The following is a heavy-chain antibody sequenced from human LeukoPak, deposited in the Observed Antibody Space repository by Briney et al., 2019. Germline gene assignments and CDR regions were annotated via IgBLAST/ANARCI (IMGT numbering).Heavy chain of an antibody. CDR3: AKDTVLAYSSSFDY. D-gene: IGHD6-13*01. Sequence: GGSLRLSCAASGFTFSSYAMSWVRQAPGKGLEWVSAISGSGGSTYYADSVKGRFTISRDNSRNTLYLQMNSLRAEDTAVYYCAKDTVLAYSSSFDYWGQGTLVTVSS. CDR1: GFTFSSYA. V-gene: IGHV3-23*01. CDR2: ISGSGGST. J-gene: IGHJ4*02.